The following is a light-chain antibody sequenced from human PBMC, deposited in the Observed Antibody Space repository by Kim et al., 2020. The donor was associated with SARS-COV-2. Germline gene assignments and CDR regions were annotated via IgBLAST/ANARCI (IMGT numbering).Light chain of an antibody. V-gene: IGKV1-5*03. CDR3: QQYKSYPYT. Sequence: SASVGDRVTITCRASQSISSWLAWYQQRPGRAPSLLIYQASNLESGVPSRFSGSGSGTEFTLTISSLQPDDVATYYCQQYKSYPYTFGQGTKLEI. CDR2: QAS. J-gene: IGKJ2*01. CDR1: QSISSW.